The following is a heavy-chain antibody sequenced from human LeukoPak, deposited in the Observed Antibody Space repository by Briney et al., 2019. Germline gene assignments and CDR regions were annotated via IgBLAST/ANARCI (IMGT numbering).Heavy chain of an antibody. V-gene: IGHV1-24*01. CDR1: GYTLTELS. Sequence: ASVKVSCKVSGYTLTELSMHWVRQAPGKGLEWMGGFDPEDGETIYAQKFQGRVTMTRDTSISTAYMELSRLRSDDTAVYYCARAAAGIRVDYWGQGTLVTVSS. D-gene: IGHD6-13*01. CDR3: ARAAAGIRVDY. J-gene: IGHJ4*02. CDR2: FDPEDGET.